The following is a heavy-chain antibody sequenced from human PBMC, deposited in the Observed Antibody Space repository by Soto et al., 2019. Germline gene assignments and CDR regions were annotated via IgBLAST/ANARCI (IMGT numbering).Heavy chain of an antibody. J-gene: IGHJ4*02. V-gene: IGHV4-34*01. CDR1: GGSFSGYY. Sequence: QVQLQQWGAGLLKPSETLSLTCAVYGGSFSGYYWSWIRQPPGKGLEWIGEINHSGSTNYNPSLKSRVTISVDTSKTQFSLKLSSVTAADTAVYYCASSPLVVVAARTYYFDYWGQGTLVTVSS. CDR3: ASSPLVVVAARTYYFDY. CDR2: INHSGST. D-gene: IGHD2-15*01.